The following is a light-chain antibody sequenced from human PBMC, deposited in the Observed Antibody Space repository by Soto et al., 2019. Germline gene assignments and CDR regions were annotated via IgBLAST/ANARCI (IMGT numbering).Light chain of an antibody. V-gene: IGKV1-5*03. CDR1: QTINSW. Sequence: DIQMTQSPSTLSASVGDRVTITCRASQTINSWLAWYQQKPGKAPKLLIYKASYLQSWVPSTFSGSGSGTEFTLTISSLQPDDFATYYCQQYNSYSEAFGQGTKVDIK. J-gene: IGKJ1*01. CDR3: QQYNSYSEA. CDR2: KAS.